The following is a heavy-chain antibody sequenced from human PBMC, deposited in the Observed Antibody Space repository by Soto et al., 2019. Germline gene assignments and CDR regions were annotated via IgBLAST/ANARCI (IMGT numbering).Heavy chain of an antibody. CDR1: GDSISTYH. J-gene: IGHJ3*01. CDR3: ARETNDILTDYDHPSAFDV. D-gene: IGHD3-9*01. Sequence: SETLSLTCTVSGDSISTYHWSWIRQPAGKGLEWIGRLYSSGSTNYNPSHKSRVSMSLNTSKNQFSLRLSSVTAADTAVYYCARETNDILTDYDHPSAFDVWGQGTMVTVSS. V-gene: IGHV4-4*07. CDR2: LYSSGST.